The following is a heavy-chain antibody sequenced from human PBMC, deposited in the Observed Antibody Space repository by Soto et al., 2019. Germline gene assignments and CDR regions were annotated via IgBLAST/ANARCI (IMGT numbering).Heavy chain of an antibody. CDR2: IIPFFGTA. D-gene: IGHD2-2*01. Sequence: QVQLVQSGAEVKKPGSSVKVCCKASGGTFRSYAISWVRQAPGQGLEWMGGIIPFFGTANYAQKFQGRVTITADEHTSTAYMELSSLRSDDTAGYYCARGVPAARYYYYYYYGMDVWGQGTTVTVSS. CDR3: ARGVPAARYYYYYYYGMDV. V-gene: IGHV1-69*01. CDR1: GGTFRSYA. J-gene: IGHJ6*02.